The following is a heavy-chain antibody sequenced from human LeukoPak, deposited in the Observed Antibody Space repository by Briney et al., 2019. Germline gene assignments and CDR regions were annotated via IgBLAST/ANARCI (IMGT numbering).Heavy chain of an antibody. J-gene: IGHJ6*03. CDR3: ASSLYCSGGSCYKWYYYMDV. Sequence: GASVKVSCKASGYTFTGYYMHWVRQAPGQGLEWMGRINPNSGGTNYAQKFQGRVTMTRDMSISTAYMELSRLRSDDTAVYYCASSLYCSGGSCYKWYYYMDVWGKGTTVTVSS. V-gene: IGHV1-2*06. CDR2: INPNSGGT. CDR1: GYTFTGYY. D-gene: IGHD2-15*01.